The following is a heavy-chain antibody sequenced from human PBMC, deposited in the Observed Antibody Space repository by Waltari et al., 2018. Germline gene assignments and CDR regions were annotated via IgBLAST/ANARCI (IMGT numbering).Heavy chain of an antibody. J-gene: IGHJ2*01. Sequence: QVQLVQSGAEVKKPGSSVKVSCKASGGTFSSSPISWVRQAPGQGLEWMGRIIPILGIANYAQKVQGRVTITADKSTSTAYMELSSLRSEDTAVYYCARDLTDSSGYWYFDLWGRGTLVTVSS. CDR1: GGTFSSSP. V-gene: IGHV1-69*04. CDR2: IIPILGIA. D-gene: IGHD3-22*01. CDR3: ARDLTDSSGYWYFDL.